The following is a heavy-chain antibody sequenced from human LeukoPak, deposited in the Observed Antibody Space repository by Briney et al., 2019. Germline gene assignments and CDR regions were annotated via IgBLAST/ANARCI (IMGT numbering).Heavy chain of an antibody. Sequence: GGSLRLSCAASGFTFSNYWMSWVRQAPGKGLEWVSVIYSGGSTYYADSVKGRFTISRDNSKNTLFLQMNSLRAEDTAVYYCARSSGYYDYWGQGTLVTVSS. J-gene: IGHJ4*02. D-gene: IGHD3-22*01. CDR2: IYSGGST. CDR3: ARSSGYYDY. CDR1: GFTFSNYW. V-gene: IGHV3-53*01.